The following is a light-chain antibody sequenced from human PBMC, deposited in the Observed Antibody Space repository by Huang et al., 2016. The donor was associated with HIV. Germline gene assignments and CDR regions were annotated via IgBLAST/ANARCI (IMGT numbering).Light chain of an antibody. V-gene: IGKV4-1*01. J-gene: IGKJ4*01. Sequence: IVVTQSPDSLAVSLGERAAINCKSSQSLLYRSNNNNYLAWYQQKPGQAPALLIYWASTRATGVPDRFNGSGSGTDFTLTINSLQAEDVALYYCQQYFSTPLTFGGGTKVDIK. CDR1: QSLLYRSNNNNY. CDR3: QQYFSTPLT. CDR2: WAS.